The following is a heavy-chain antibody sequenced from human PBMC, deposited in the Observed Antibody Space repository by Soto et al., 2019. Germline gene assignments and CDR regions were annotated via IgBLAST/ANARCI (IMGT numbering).Heavy chain of an antibody. CDR1: GFTFSSYA. V-gene: IGHV3-23*01. CDR2: ISGSGGST. D-gene: IGHD6-13*01. J-gene: IGHJ4*02. Sequence: EVQLLESGGGLVQPGGSLRLSCAASGFTFSSYAMSWVLQAPGKGLEWVSVISGSGGSTYYADSVKGRFTISRDNSKNPLYLQMNSLRAEDTAVYYCARRSSSWYFDYWGQGTLVTVSS. CDR3: ARRSSSWYFDY.